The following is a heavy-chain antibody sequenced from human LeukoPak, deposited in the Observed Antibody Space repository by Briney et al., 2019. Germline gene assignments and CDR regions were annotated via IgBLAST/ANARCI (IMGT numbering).Heavy chain of an antibody. CDR1: GLTFSSYA. CDR3: VKDGGSSGWYAFDY. V-gene: IGHV3-64D*06. D-gene: IGHD6-19*01. CDR2: ISSNGGST. J-gene: IGHJ4*02. Sequence: GGSLRLSCSASGLTFSSYALYWVRQAPGKGLEYVSAISSNGGSTYYADSVKGRFTISRDNSKNTLYLQMSSLRAEDTAVYYCVKDGGSSGWYAFDYWGQGTLVTVSS.